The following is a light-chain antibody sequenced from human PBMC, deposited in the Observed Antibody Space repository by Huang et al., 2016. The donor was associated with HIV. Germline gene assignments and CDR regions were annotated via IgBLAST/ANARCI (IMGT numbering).Light chain of an antibody. CDR3: HHYGGSSWT. V-gene: IGKV3-20*01. Sequence: DIVLTQSPGTLSLSPGRGATLSCRASQSVSTYYLAWYQQKPGQAPRLLIHGTSTRATGIPDRFSGSGSGTDFTLTISRLEPEDSAVYYCHHYGGSSWTFGRGTKVEIK. J-gene: IGKJ1*01. CDR2: GTS. CDR1: QSVSTYY.